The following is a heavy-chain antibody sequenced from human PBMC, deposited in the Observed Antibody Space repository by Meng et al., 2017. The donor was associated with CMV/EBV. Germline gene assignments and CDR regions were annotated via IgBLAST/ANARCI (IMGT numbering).Heavy chain of an antibody. CDR3: AKGRSIEAPGTRYFDC. Sequence: GESLKISCAASESTFSSYAMNWVRQAPGKGLEWVSIISESGGITYYADSVEGRFTISRDNSKNTLYLQMNSLRAADTAVYYCAKGRSIEAPGTRYFDCWGQGTLVTVSS. D-gene: IGHD6-13*01. CDR2: ISESGGIT. J-gene: IGHJ4*02. V-gene: IGHV3-23*01. CDR1: ESTFSSYA.